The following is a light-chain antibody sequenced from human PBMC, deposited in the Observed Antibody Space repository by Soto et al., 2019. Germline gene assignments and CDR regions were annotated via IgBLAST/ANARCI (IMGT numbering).Light chain of an antibody. CDR1: SSNIGAGYD. CDR3: QSYDSSLSGSEV. Sequence: QAVVKQPPSVSGSPGQRVTISCTGSSSNIGAGYDVHWYQQLPGTAPKLIIYGNSNRPSGVPDRFSGSKSGTSASLAITGLQAEDEADYYCQSYDSSLSGSEVFGTGTKVTVL. CDR2: GNS. V-gene: IGLV1-40*01. J-gene: IGLJ1*01.